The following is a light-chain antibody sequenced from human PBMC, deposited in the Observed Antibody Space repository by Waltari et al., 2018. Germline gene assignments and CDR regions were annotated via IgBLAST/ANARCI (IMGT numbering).Light chain of an antibody. CDR2: KVS. CDR1: QSLVHSNGNTY. V-gene: IGKV2-30*02. Sequence: DVVMTQSPLSLPVTLGQPASVPCRSSQSLVHSNGNTYLEWFQQRPGQSPRRLIHKVSNRDAGVPDRFSGSGSGTDFTLEIGRVEAEDVGIYYCMQATHWPHTFGQGTKLEIK. J-gene: IGKJ2*01. CDR3: MQATHWPHT.